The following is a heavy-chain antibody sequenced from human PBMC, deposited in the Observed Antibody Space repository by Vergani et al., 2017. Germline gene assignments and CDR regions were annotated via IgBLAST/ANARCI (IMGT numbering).Heavy chain of an antibody. D-gene: IGHD5-18*01. V-gene: IGHV3-7*01. CDR3: ARSPXGYTYGGYISQFDP. J-gene: IGHJ5*02. Sequence: VQLVESGGGLVKPGGSLRLSCAASGFTFSDYYMSWIRQAPGKGLEWVANIKYDGSKKNYVDSVKGRFTISRDNAKNSLYLQMNNLRVEDTAVYFCARSPXGYTYGGYISQFDPWGQGTLVTVSS. CDR1: GFTFSDYY. CDR2: IKYDGSKK.